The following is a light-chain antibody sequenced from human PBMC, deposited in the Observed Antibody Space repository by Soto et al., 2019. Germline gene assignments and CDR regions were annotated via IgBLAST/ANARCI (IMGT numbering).Light chain of an antibody. CDR3: QQYYDWPIT. J-gene: IGKJ5*01. CDR2: GAS. V-gene: IGKV3-15*01. Sequence: IVMKQSPATLSVSPGERATLSCRASQSVSSNLAWYQQKPGQAPRLLIYGASTRATGIPARFSGSGSGTEFTLTISSLQSEDFAVYYCQQYYDWPITFGQGTRLET. CDR1: QSVSSN.